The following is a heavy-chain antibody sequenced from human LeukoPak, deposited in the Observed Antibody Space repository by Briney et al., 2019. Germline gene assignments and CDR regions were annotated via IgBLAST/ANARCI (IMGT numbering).Heavy chain of an antibody. CDR2: IYYSGST. V-gene: IGHV4-39*01. J-gene: IGHJ6*03. CDR3: ARLLAETSYYYYYYYYMDV. CDR1: GGSISSSSYY. D-gene: IGHD2-15*01. Sequence: PSETLSLTCTVSGGSISSSSYYWGWIRQPPGKGLEWIGSIYYSGSTYYNPSLKSRVTISVDTSKNQFSLKLSSVTAADTAVYYCARLLAETSYYYYYYYYMDVWGKGTTVTISS.